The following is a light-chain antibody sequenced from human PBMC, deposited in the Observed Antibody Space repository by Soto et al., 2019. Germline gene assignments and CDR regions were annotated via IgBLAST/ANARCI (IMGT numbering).Light chain of an antibody. J-gene: IGKJ4*01. Sequence: DIQMTQSPSSLSASVGDRVTIICRASQNINSYLAWFQQKPGKAPKSLIYDATSLQSGVPSRFSGSGAGIDFSLTISSLQSEDIATYYCQQYQRDPPSVGGGTKLEIK. V-gene: IGKV1-16*01. CDR1: QNINSY. CDR3: QQYQRDPPS. CDR2: DAT.